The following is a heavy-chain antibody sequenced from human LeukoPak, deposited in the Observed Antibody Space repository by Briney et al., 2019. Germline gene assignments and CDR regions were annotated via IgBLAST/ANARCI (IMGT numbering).Heavy chain of an antibody. J-gene: IGHJ4*02. CDR1: GGSISSGSYY. D-gene: IGHD3-10*01. CDR3: ARQLSYYGSGSYYLSFDY. CDR2: IYTSGST. Sequence: SETLSLTCTVSGGSISSGSYYWSWIRQPAGKGLEWIGRIYTSGSTNYNPSLKSRVTISVDTSKNQFSLKLSSVTAADTAVYYCARQLSYYGSGSYYLSFDYWGQGTLVTVSS. V-gene: IGHV4-61*02.